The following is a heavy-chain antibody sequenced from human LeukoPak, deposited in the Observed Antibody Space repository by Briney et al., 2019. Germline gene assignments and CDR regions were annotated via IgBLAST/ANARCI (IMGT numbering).Heavy chain of an antibody. J-gene: IGHJ4*02. CDR1: GFTVSSNY. Sequence: GGSLRLSCVASGFTVSSNYMSWVRQAPGKGPEWVSVIYSGGSTYYADSVKGRFTISRDNSKNTLHLQMNSLRAEDTAVYYCARAGNSGYIVYWGQGTLVTFSS. CDR3: ARAGNSGYIVY. V-gene: IGHV3-53*01. CDR2: IYSGGST. D-gene: IGHD3-22*01.